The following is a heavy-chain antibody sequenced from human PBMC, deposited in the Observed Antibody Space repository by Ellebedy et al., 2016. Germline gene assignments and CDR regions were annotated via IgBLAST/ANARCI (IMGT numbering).Heavy chain of an antibody. V-gene: IGHV1-18*01. CDR2: ISTYDGNT. CDR1: GYTFTSYG. J-gene: IGHJ6*02. D-gene: IGHD6-6*01. CDR3: ARPLEYSSSSGYYAMDV. Sequence: ASVKVSCKASGYTFTSYGISWVRQAPGQGLEWMGWISTYDGNTNYAQNLQGRVTMTTDTSTGTVYMELRSLISDDTAVYYCARPLEYSSSSGYYAMDVWGQGTTVTVSS.